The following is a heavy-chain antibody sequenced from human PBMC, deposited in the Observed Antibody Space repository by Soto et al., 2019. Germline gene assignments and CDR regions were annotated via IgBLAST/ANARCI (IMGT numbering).Heavy chain of an antibody. D-gene: IGHD2-15*01. CDR3: ARAGCDGGRCYTLVGLRYGMDV. J-gene: IGHJ6*02. CDR1: GFTFSSYV. V-gene: IGHV3-30-3*01. CDR2: ISYDGNNK. Sequence: QVQLVESGGGVVQPGRSLRLPCAASGFTFSSYVMHWVRQAPGKGLEWVAVISYDGNNKYYADSVKGRFTISRDNSKNTLYLQMNSLRAEDTAVYYCARAGCDGGRCYTLVGLRYGMDVWGQGTTVTVSS.